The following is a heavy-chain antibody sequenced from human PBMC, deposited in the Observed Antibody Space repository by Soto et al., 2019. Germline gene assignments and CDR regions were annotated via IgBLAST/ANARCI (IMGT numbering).Heavy chain of an antibody. D-gene: IGHD3-3*01. Sequence: GGSLRLSCAASGFTFSSYGMHWVRQAPGKGLEWVAVIWYDGSNKYYADSVKGRFTISRDNSKNTLYLQMNSLRAEDTAVYYCAKDIVDTIFGVVPYYYGMDVWGQGTTVTVSS. CDR3: AKDIVDTIFGVVPYYYGMDV. CDR2: IWYDGSNK. V-gene: IGHV3-33*06. CDR1: GFTFSSYG. J-gene: IGHJ6*02.